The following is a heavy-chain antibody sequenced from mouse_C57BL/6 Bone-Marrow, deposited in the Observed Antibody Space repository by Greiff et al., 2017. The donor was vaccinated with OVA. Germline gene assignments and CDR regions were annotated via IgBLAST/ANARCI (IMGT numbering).Heavy chain of an antibody. D-gene: IGHD2-4*01. CDR3: ARGDDYVPFAY. CDR2: IYPGDGDT. Sequence: VKLQESGPELVKPGASVKISCKASGYAFSSSWMNWVKQRPGKGLEWIGRIYPGDGDTNYNGKFKGKATLTADKSSSTAYMQLSSLTSEDSAVYFCARGDDYVPFAYWGQGTLVTVSA. V-gene: IGHV1-82*01. J-gene: IGHJ3*01. CDR1: GYAFSSSW.